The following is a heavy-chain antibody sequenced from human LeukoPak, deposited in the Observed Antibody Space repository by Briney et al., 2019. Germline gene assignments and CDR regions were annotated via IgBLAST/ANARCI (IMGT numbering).Heavy chain of an antibody. D-gene: IGHD6-19*01. V-gene: IGHV3-15*01. CDR1: GFTFSSYA. J-gene: IGHJ4*02. CDR3: TTQQWLAQQRDY. CDR2: IKSKTDGGTT. Sequence: GRSLRLSCAASGFTFSSYAMHWVRQAPGKGLEWVGRIKSKTDGGTTDYAAPVKGRFTISRDDSKNTLYLQMNSLKTEDTAVYYCTTQQWLAQQRDYWGQGTLVTVSS.